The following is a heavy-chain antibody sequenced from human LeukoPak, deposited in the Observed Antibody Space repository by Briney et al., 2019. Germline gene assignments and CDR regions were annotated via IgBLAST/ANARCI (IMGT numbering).Heavy chain of an antibody. J-gene: IGHJ5*02. Sequence: ASVKVSCKASGYTFTSYDTNRVRQATGQGLEWMGWMNPNSGNTGYAQKFQGRVTMTRNTSISTAYMELSSLRSEDTAVYYCARALLRDGSGSYYNGPWGQGTLVTVSS. CDR3: ARALLRDGSGSYYNGP. V-gene: IGHV1-8*01. CDR2: MNPNSGNT. CDR1: GYTFTSYD. D-gene: IGHD3-10*01.